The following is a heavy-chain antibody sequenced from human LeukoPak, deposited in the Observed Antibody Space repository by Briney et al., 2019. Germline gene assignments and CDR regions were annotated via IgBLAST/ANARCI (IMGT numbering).Heavy chain of an antibody. Sequence: GGPLRLSCAASGFTFSSYIMNLLHQAPGKGVAWVSFITSTCTNIYYADSVKGRSTISRDNAKNSLYLQMNSLGAEDTAVYHCARSNGYWGQGILVTVPS. CDR1: GFTFSSYI. J-gene: IGHJ4*02. CDR2: ITSTCTNI. V-gene: IGHV3-21*01. CDR3: ARSNGY. D-gene: IGHD4/OR15-4a*01.